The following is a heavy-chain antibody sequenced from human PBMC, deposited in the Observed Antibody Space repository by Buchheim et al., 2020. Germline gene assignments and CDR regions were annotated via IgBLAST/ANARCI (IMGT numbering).Heavy chain of an antibody. CDR1: GFTFSSYG. J-gene: IGHJ4*02. V-gene: IGHV3-30*18. Sequence: QVQLVESGGGVVQPGRSLRLSCAASGFTFSSYGMHWVRQAPGKGLEWVAGISYDGSNKYYADSVKGRFTISKDNSKNTLYLQMNSLRAEDTAVYYCAKDRGRVTTVTTADYWGQGTL. D-gene: IGHD4-17*01. CDR3: AKDRGRVTTVTTADY. CDR2: ISYDGSNK.